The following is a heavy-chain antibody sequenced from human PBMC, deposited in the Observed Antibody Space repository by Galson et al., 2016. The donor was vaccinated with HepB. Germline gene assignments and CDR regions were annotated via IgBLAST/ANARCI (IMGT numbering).Heavy chain of an antibody. Sequence: SLRLSCAASGFTFSSFAMNWVRQAPGKGLEWVSSISGSGGTTYYANSVKGRFTFSRDNSKNTLYLQMISLRAEDTAVYYCAKKSRRLSGYFDLWGRGTLVTVSS. J-gene: IGHJ2*01. D-gene: IGHD1-14*01. CDR3: AKKSRRLSGYFDL. V-gene: IGHV3-23*01. CDR2: ISGSGGTT. CDR1: GFTFSSFA.